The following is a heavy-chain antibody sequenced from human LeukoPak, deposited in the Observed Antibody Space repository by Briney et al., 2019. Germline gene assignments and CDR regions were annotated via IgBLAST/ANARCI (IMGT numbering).Heavy chain of an antibody. D-gene: IGHD6-19*01. CDR2: ISWNSGSI. J-gene: IGHJ6*03. CDR3: AREGWGIGIAVAGYYYYYYMDV. Sequence: PGGSLRLSCAASGFTFDDYGMHWVRQAPGKGLEWVSGISWNSGSIGYVDSVKGRFTISRDNAKNSLYLQMNSLRAEDTAVYYCAREGWGIGIAVAGYYYYYYMDVWGKGTTVTISS. CDR1: GFTFDDYG. V-gene: IGHV3-9*01.